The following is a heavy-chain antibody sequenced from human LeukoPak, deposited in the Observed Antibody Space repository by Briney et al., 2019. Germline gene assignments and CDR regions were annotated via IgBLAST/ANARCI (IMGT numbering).Heavy chain of an antibody. CDR3: ARDVTGANWFDP. CDR1: GFTFSSYS. Sequence: PGGSLRLSCAASGFTFSSYSMNWVRQAPGKGLEWVSSISSSSSYIYYADSVKGRFTISRDNAKNSPYLQMNSLRAEDTAVYYCARDVTGANWFDPWGQGTLVTVSS. J-gene: IGHJ5*02. V-gene: IGHV3-21*01. D-gene: IGHD2-21*02. CDR2: ISSSSSYI.